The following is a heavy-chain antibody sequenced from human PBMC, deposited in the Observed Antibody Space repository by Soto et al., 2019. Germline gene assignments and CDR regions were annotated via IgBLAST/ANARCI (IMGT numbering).Heavy chain of an antibody. CDR3: ARDVGRYNINRVWFAP. CDR1: GYRINIDAC. Sequence: SETLSLTCVVSGYRINIDACWGWIRQSPEKGLEWLGSVCHSGTIYYNPSLKSRVTISLDTSKNQFSLSLSSVTAADTALYYCARDVGRYNINRVWFAPWGQGILVTV. V-gene: IGHV4-38-2*02. J-gene: IGHJ5*02. D-gene: IGHD1-20*01. CDR2: VCHSGTI.